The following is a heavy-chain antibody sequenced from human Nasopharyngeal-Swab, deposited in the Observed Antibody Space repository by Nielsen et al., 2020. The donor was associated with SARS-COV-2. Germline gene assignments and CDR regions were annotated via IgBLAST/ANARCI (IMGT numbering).Heavy chain of an antibody. CDR1: GGSITSSRYR. Sequence: SETLSLTCTVSGGSITSSRYRWGWIRQPPGQGLDWIGQILVNRNTEYHPSVRGRITVYADTSENSFSLRLSSVTAADTTVYYCARLDPFGSEDKWGQGTLVTVSS. CDR3: ARLDPFGSEDK. J-gene: IGHJ4*02. V-gene: IGHV4-39*02. CDR2: ILVNRNT. D-gene: IGHD3-3*01.